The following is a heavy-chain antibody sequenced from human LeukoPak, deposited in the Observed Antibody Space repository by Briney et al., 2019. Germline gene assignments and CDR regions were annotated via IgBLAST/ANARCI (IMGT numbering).Heavy chain of an antibody. CDR1: GFTFSDHY. CDR3: ASHSSGWQRRYFQH. V-gene: IGHV3-72*01. CDR2: TRNKANSYTT. Sequence: PGGSLRLSCAASGFTFSDHYMDWVRQAPGKGLEWVGRTRNKANSYTTEYAASVKGRFTISRDDSKNSLYLQMNSLKTEDTAVYYWASHSSGWQRRYFQHWGQGTLVTVSS. J-gene: IGHJ1*01. D-gene: IGHD6-19*01.